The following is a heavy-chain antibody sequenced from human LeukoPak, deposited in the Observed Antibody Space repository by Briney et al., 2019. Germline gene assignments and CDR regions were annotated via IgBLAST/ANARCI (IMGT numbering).Heavy chain of an antibody. D-gene: IGHD1-26*01. CDR3: ARDWSYNDY. J-gene: IGHJ4*02. Sequence: GGSLRLSCAASGFTFSSYSMNWVRQAPGKGLEWVSYISSSSSTIYYADSVKGRFTISRDNAKNSLYLQMNSLRAEDTAVYYCARDWSYNDYWGQGTLVTVSS. CDR2: ISSSSSTI. CDR1: GFTFSSYS. V-gene: IGHV3-48*01.